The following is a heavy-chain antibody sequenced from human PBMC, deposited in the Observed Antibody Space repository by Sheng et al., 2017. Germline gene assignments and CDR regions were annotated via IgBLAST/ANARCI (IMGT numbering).Heavy chain of an antibody. J-gene: IGHJ6*02. CDR2: ISYDGSNK. Sequence: QVQLVESGGGVVQPGRSLRLSCAASGFTFSSYAMHWVRQAPGKGLEWVAVISYDGSNKYYADSVKGRFTISRDNSKNTLYLQMNSLRAEDTAVYYCARELPTNYDFWSGYYLHPHHYGMDVWDQGP. CDR3: ARELPTNYDFWSGYYLHPHHYGMDV. V-gene: IGHV3-30*01. CDR1: GFTFSSYA. D-gene: IGHD3-3*01.